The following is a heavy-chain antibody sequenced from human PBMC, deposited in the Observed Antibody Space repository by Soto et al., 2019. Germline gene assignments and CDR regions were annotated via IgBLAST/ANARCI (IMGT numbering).Heavy chain of an antibody. Sequence: QVQLQESGPGLVKPSETLSLTCTVSGGSISSYYWSWIRQPPGKGLEWIGYIYYSGSTNYNPSLXSRGTISVDPSXXXFXXKLSSVTAADTAVYYCARRVDYVWGSYRYSPYFDYWGQGTLVTVSS. J-gene: IGHJ4*02. D-gene: IGHD3-16*02. V-gene: IGHV4-59*08. CDR2: IYYSGST. CDR3: ARRVDYVWGSYRYSPYFDY. CDR1: GGSISSYY.